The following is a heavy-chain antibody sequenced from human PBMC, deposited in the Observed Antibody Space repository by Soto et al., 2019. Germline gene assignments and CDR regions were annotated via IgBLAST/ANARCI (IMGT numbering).Heavy chain of an antibody. CDR2: IYYSGST. CDR3: ARAATHHRTYYGMDV. Sequence: PSETPSLTCTVSGGSISSYYWSWIRQPPGKGLEWIGYIYYSGSTNYNPSLKSRVTISVDTSKNQFSLKLSSVTAADTAVYYCARAATHHRTYYGMDVWGQGTTVTVSS. CDR1: GGSISSYY. J-gene: IGHJ6*02. D-gene: IGHD6-25*01. V-gene: IGHV4-59*01.